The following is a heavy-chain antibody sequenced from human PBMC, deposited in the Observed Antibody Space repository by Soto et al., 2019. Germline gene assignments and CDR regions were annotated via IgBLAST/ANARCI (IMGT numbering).Heavy chain of an antibody. CDR1: GFTFSNHG. CDR3: AKGLQDSGITIFGVPYIRVPLDV. D-gene: IGHD3-3*01. Sequence: PGGSLRLSCAASGFTFSNHGMHWVRQAPGKGLEWVAVIPDDGINKYYADSVKGRFTISRDNSKNTLYLQMNSLRAEDTAVYYCAKGLQDSGITIFGVPYIRVPLDVGGQGTPVT. CDR2: IPDDGINK. V-gene: IGHV3-30*18. J-gene: IGHJ6*02.